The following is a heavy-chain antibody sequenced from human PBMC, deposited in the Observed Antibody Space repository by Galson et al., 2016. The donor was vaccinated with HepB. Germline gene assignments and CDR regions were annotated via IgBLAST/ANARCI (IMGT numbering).Heavy chain of an antibody. J-gene: IGHJ6*02. CDR1: GDSVSGNSVA. CDR3: ASFRDYYYGMDV. CDR2: TFYRSKWYN. V-gene: IGHV6-1*01. Sequence: CALSGDSVSGNSVAWNWIRQSPSRGLEWLGRTFYRSKWYNEYAVSVKSRITITPDTAKNQFSLQLNSVTPEDTAVYYCASFRDYYYGMDVWGQGTTVSVSS.